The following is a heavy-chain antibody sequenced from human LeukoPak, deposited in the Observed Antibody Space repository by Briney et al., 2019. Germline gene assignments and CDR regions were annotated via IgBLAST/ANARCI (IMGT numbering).Heavy chain of an antibody. CDR2: ISSSSSYT. CDR1: GFTFSDYY. V-gene: IGHV3-11*06. Sequence: GGSLRLSCAASGFTFSDYYMSWLRQAPGKGLEWVSYISSSSSYTNYADSVKGRFTISRDNAKNSLCLQMNSLRAEDTAVYYCARYYDILTGYYTSIGYWGQGTLVTVSS. CDR3: ARYYDILTGYYTSIGY. D-gene: IGHD3-9*01. J-gene: IGHJ4*02.